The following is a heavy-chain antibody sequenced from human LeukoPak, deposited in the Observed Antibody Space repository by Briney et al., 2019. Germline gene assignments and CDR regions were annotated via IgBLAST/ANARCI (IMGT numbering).Heavy chain of an antibody. V-gene: IGHV1-2*02. CDR3: ARDQPHISSSLDY. CDR2: MNPNSGGT. D-gene: IGHD6-13*01. CDR1: GYTFTGYY. Sequence: ASVKVSCKASGYTFTGYYIHWVRQAPGQGLEWMGWMNPNSGGTNFAQKFQGRVAMTRDTSISTAYMELSSLRSEDTAVYYCARDQPHISSSLDYWGQGTLVTVSS. J-gene: IGHJ4*02.